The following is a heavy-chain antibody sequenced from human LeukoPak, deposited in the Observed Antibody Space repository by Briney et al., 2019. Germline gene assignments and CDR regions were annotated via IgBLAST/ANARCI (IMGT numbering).Heavy chain of an antibody. Sequence: ASVKVSCKASGGTFSSYAISWVRQAPGQGLEWMGRIIPILGVANYAQKFQGRVTITADKSTSTAYMELSSLRSEGTAVYYCAATSGHDYGANAFDYWGQGTLVTVSS. CDR2: IIPILGVA. D-gene: IGHD4-23*01. J-gene: IGHJ4*02. CDR1: GGTFSSYA. CDR3: AATSGHDYGANAFDY. V-gene: IGHV1-69*04.